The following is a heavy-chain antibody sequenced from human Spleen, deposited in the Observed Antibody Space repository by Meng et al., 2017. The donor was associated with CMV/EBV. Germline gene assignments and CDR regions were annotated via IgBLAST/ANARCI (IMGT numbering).Heavy chain of an antibody. CDR1: GYNFTNFD. V-gene: IGHV1-8*01. CDR3: ARGPPDTTTNDY. CDR2: MKPNSGGT. D-gene: IGHD1-14*01. Sequence: QVQLVQSGAEVKKPGASVKVSCKASGYNFTNFDLTWVRQATGQGLQWMGWMKPNSGGTGYAQDFRGRVTMTRDTSISTAYMELSSLRSDDSAVYYCARGPPDTTTNDYWGQGTLVTVSS. J-gene: IGHJ4*02.